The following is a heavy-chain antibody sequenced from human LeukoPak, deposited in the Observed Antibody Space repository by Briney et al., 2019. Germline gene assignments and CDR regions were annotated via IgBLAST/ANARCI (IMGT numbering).Heavy chain of an antibody. D-gene: IGHD3-10*02. J-gene: IGHJ5*02. CDR1: GGSISSGGYY. CDR3: AREMLDNHWFDP. V-gene: IGHV4-31*03. Sequence: SETLSLTCIVSGGSISSGGYYWSWIRQHPGKGLEWIGYIYYGGSTYYNPSLKSRVTISVDTSKNQFSLELTSVTAADTAVYYCAREMLDNHWFDPWGQGTLVTVSS. CDR2: IYYGGST.